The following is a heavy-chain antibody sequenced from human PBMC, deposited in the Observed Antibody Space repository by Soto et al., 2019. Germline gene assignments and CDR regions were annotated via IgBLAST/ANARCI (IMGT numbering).Heavy chain of an antibody. V-gene: IGHV3-30*18. CDR2: ISYDAYDGNYK. CDR3: AKGRGRNFSYGMDV. CDR1: GFTFSDYD. Sequence: GGSLRLSCAASGFTFSDYDMYWVRQAPGKGLEWVAFISYDAYDGNYKYYGDSVKGRFTISRDSSRNTLYVQMNSLRAEDTAVYYCAKGRGRNFSYGMDVWGQGTTVTVSS. J-gene: IGHJ6*02.